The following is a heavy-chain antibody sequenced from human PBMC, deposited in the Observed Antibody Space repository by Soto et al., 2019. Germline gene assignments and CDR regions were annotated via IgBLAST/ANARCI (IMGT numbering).Heavy chain of an antibody. D-gene: IGHD3-22*01. J-gene: IGHJ4*02. CDR3: VRGDGDYYDGTGYLGRH. CDR2: LKSDGSGT. V-gene: IGHV3-74*01. CDR1: GFTFSSYW. Sequence: EVQLVESGGGLVQPGGSLRLSCAASGFTFSSYWMHWVRQAPGKGLVWVSRLKSDGSGTTYADSVKGRLTISRDTAKKTLYMQMNGLRAEDTAVYYCVRGDGDYYDGTGYLGRHWGQGTLVTVSS.